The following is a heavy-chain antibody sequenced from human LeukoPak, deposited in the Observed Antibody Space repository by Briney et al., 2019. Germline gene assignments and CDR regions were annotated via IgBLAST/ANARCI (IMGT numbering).Heavy chain of an antibody. CDR1: GFTFSNVW. CDR3: STSAPTTGTAFDI. D-gene: IGHD1-26*01. V-gene: IGHV3-15*01. Sequence: GGSLRLSCAASGFTFSNVWLNWVRQAPGKGLEWVGRIKSKAGGGTTDYAAPVKGRFTISRDDSKNTLYLQMNSLETEDTAVYYCSTSAPTTGTAFDIWGQGTMVTVSS. CDR2: IKSKAGGGTT. J-gene: IGHJ3*02.